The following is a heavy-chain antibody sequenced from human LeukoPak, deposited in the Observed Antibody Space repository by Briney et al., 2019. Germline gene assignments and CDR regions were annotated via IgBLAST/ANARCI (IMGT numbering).Heavy chain of an antibody. CDR1: GFTFSSYG. J-gene: IGHJ4*02. D-gene: IGHD5-24*01. Sequence: GGSLRLSCAASGFTFSSYGMHWVRQAPGKGLEWVAVISYDGSNKYYADSVKGRFTISRDNSKNTLYLQMNSLRAEDTAVCYCAKESEMATIWPTYFDYWGQGTLVTVSS. V-gene: IGHV3-30*18. CDR2: ISYDGSNK. CDR3: AKESEMATIWPTYFDY.